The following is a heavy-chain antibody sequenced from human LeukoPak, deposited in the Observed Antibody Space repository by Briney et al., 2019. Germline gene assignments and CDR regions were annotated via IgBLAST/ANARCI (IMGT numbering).Heavy chain of an antibody. CDR3: ARGADAGGYNWFDP. CDR2: ISSSGSSI. Sequence: PGRSLRLSCAASGFTFSNYAMSWVRQAPGKGLEWISYISSSGSSIYYADSVKGRFTISRDNAKNSLYLQMNSLRAEDTAVYYCARGADAGGYNWFDPWGQGTLVTVSS. V-gene: IGHV3-11*01. D-gene: IGHD1-26*01. CDR1: GFTFSNYA. J-gene: IGHJ5*02.